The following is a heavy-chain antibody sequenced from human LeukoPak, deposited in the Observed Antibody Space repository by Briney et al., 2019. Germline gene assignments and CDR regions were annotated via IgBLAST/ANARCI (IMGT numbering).Heavy chain of an antibody. CDR3: ARDKNYYDSSGYYGAFDI. CDR1: GFTFSDYY. Sequence: GGSLRLSCAASGFTFSDYYMSWIRQAPGKGLEWVSYISSSGSTIYYADSVKGRFTISRDNAKNSLYLQMNSLRAEDTAVYYCARDKNYYDSSGYYGAFDIWGQGTMVTVSS. V-gene: IGHV3-11*04. CDR2: ISSSGSTI. D-gene: IGHD3-22*01. J-gene: IGHJ3*02.